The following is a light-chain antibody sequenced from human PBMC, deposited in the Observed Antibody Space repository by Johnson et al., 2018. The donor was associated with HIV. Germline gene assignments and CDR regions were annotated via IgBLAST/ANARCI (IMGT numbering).Light chain of an antibody. V-gene: IGLV1-51*02. CDR1: SSNIGNNY. J-gene: IGLJ1*01. CDR2: ENS. Sequence: QSVLTQPPSVSAAPGQKVTISCSGSSSNIGNNYVSWYQQLPGTAPKLLIYENSKRPSGIPDRFSGSKSATSATLGITGLQTGDEADYSCATWHSSLTSGGFFGTGTKVTVL. CDR3: ATWHSSLTSGGF.